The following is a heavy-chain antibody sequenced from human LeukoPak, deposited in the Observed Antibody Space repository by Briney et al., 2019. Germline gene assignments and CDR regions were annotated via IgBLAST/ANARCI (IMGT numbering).Heavy chain of an antibody. J-gene: IGHJ4*02. D-gene: IGHD3-22*01. CDR2: INHSGST. Sequence: SETLSLTCAVYGGSLSGYYWSWVRQPPGKGLEWIGEINHSGSTNYNPSLKSRVTISLDTSKNQFSLKLTSVTAADTAVYYCARLVDVGNYYDSSGYLTPFDYWGQGTLVTVSS. V-gene: IGHV4-34*01. CDR3: ARLVDVGNYYDSSGYLTPFDY. CDR1: GGSLSGYY.